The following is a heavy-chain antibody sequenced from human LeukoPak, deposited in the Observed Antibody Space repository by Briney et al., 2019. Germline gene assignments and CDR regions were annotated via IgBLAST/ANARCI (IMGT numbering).Heavy chain of an antibody. Sequence: PGGSLRLSCTVSGFTLSTYSMNWVRQAPGKGLEWISYISYSGSPIHYADSVKGRFTISRDNAKNSLYLQMSYLRTEDTAVYYCARAPRFDDNWFDPWGQGTLVTVSS. CDR1: GFTLSTYS. J-gene: IGHJ5*02. CDR3: ARAPRFDDNWFDP. CDR2: ISYSGSPI. V-gene: IGHV3-48*01.